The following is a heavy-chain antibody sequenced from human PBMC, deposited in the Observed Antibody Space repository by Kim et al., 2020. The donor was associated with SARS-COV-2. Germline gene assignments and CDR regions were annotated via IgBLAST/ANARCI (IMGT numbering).Heavy chain of an antibody. Sequence: SETLSLTCTVSGGSISGYYWSWVRLPPGKGLEWIGSIHYSGSTNYNPSLKRRVTISVDTSKNQFSLRVNTVTAADKAMYYWFGVGYGDYVYYYYYYMDVWGNGTTVSVSS. CDR1: GGSISGYY. D-gene: IGHD4-17*01. CDR2: IHYSGST. V-gene: IGHV4-59*01. J-gene: IGHJ6*03. CDR3: FGVGYGDYVYYYYYYMDV.